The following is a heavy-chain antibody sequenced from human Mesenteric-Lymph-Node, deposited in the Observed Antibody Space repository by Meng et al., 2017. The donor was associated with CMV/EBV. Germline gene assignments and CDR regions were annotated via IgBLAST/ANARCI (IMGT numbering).Heavy chain of an antibody. CDR2: INHSGST. J-gene: IGHJ4*02. CDR1: GGSFSGYY. Sequence: QGPLQQWGAGLLKPSETLSLTCAVYGGSFSGYYWSWIRQPPGKGLEWIGEINHSGSTNYNPSLKSRVTILVDTSKNQFSLKLSSVTAADTAVYYCARHQRWLKSEGGFNYWGQGTLVTVSS. CDR3: ARHQRWLKSEGGFNY. V-gene: IGHV4-34*01. D-gene: IGHD4-23*01.